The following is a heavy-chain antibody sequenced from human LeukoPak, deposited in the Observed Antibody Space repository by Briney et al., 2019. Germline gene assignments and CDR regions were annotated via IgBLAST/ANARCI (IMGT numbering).Heavy chain of an antibody. CDR1: GGSFSGYF. CDR2: VNHSGST. CDR3: ARGIVVVPAAIPYYYMDV. D-gene: IGHD2-2*02. V-gene: IGHV4-34*01. Sequence: SETLSLTCAVYGGSFSGYFWNWIRQPPGKGLEWIGEVNHSGSTNYNPSLKSRVTMSVDTSKKQFSLKLNSVTAADTAVYYCARGIVVVPAAIPYYYMDVWGKGTTVTVSS. J-gene: IGHJ6*03.